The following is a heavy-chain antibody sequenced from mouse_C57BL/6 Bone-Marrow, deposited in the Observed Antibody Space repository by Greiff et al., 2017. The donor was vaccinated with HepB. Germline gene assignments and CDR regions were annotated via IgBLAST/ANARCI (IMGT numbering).Heavy chain of an antibody. CDR1: GYTFTSYG. CDR3: ARRGYYAMDY. J-gene: IGHJ4*01. CDR2: IYPRSGNT. V-gene: IGHV1-81*01. Sequence: QVQLQQSGAELARPGASVKLSCKASGYTFTSYGISWVKQRTGQGLEWIGEIYPRSGNTYYNEKFKGKATLTAVKSSSTAYMELRSLTSEDSAVYFCARRGYYAMDYWGQGTSVTVSS.